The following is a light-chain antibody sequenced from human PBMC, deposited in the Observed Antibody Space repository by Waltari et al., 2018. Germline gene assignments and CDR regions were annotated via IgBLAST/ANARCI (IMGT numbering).Light chain of an antibody. CDR1: QGIVNY. Sequence: DIYLTQSPSSLSAFVGDRGTHTCRASQGIVNYLAWFQQKPGNAPKSLIYGASDLESGVPSRFSGSGSGTDFTLTITSLQPEDFATYYCQQFASYPYTFGGGTKVEIK. CDR2: GAS. V-gene: IGKV1-16*01. J-gene: IGKJ4*01. CDR3: QQFASYPYT.